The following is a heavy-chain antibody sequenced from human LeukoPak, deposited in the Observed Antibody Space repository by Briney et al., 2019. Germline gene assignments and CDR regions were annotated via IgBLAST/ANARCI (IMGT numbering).Heavy chain of an antibody. J-gene: IGHJ5*02. CDR3: GRAPRPVAWNWFDP. CDR1: GFTFGDYA. D-gene: IGHD2-15*01. CDR2: IRSKTYGGTS. V-gene: IGHV3-49*03. Sequence: GGSLRLSCTTSGFTFGDYAMGWFRQAPGKGLEWLGFIRSKTYGGTSEYAASLKGRFTMSRDDSKSIAYLQMNSLKIEDTAVYYCGRAPRPVAWNWFDPWGQGTLVTVSS.